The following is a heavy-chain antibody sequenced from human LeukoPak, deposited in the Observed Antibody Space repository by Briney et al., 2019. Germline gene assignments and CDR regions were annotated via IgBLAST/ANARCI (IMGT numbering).Heavy chain of an antibody. CDR3: ARSSYSSSSSV. Sequence: GGSLRLSCAVSGFTFSGFWMSWSRQAPGKGLEWVASINSDGSEGYYADVVKGRFTISRDNAKNSLYLQINSLRAEDTAVYYSARSSYSSSSSVWGQGTMVTVSS. CDR1: GFTFSGFW. CDR2: INSDGSEG. D-gene: IGHD6-6*01. V-gene: IGHV3-7*03. J-gene: IGHJ3*01.